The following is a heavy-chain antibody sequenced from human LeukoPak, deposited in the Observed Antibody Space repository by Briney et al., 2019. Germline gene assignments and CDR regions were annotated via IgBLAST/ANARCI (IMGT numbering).Heavy chain of an antibody. CDR2: LNIDGINT. V-gene: IGHV3-74*01. Sequence: GGSLRLACAASGSTLSRSCSHWLRQAPGKGPVWVSGLNIDGINTYYADSVKGRFTISRDNSKNTLYLQMNSLKAEDTAVYHCARVSSGRQWVPLASCGHRALVTVSS. J-gene: IGHJ4*03. CDR3: ARVSSGRQWVPLAS. D-gene: IGHD6-19*01. CDR1: GSTLSRSC.